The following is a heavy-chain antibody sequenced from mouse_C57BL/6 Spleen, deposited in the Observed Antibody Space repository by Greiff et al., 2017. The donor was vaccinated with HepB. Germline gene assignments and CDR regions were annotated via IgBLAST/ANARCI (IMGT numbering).Heavy chain of an antibody. Sequence: VKVVESGPGLVAPSQSLSITCTVSGFSLTRYGVDWVRQPPGKGLEWLGVIWGGGSTNYNSAPMSRLSISKDNSKSQVFLKMNSLQTDDTAMYYCAKRGTTVVDAMDYWGQGTSVTVSS. D-gene: IGHD1-1*01. CDR1: GFSLTRYG. V-gene: IGHV2-9*01. CDR3: AKRGTTVVDAMDY. J-gene: IGHJ4*01. CDR2: IWGGGST.